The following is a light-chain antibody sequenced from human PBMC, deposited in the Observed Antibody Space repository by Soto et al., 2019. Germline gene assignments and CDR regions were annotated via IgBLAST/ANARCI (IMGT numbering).Light chain of an antibody. CDR1: QSVSSSY. CDR2: DAS. V-gene: IGKV3-20*01. J-gene: IGKJ2*01. CDR3: QQYGSSSYT. Sequence: EIVLTQSPGTLSLSPGERATLSCRASQSVSSSYLAWYQQKPGQAPRLLIYDASSRATGIPDRFSGSGSGTDFTLTISRLEPEDFEVYYCQQYGSSSYTFGQGTKLEIK.